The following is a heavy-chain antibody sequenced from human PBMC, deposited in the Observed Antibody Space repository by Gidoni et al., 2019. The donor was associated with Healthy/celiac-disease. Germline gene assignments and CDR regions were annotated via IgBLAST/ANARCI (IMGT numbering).Heavy chain of an antibody. CDR1: GFTLDDYA. J-gene: IGHJ5*02. CDR3: AKDQNRYYYDSSGYRFDP. CDR2: ISWNSGSI. V-gene: IGHV3-9*01. D-gene: IGHD3-22*01. Sequence: EVQLVESGGGLVQPGRSLRLSCAASGFTLDDYAMHWVRQAPGKGLEWVSGISWNSGSIGYADSVKSRFTISRDNAKNSLYLQMNSLRAEDTALYYCAKDQNRYYYDSSGYRFDPWGQGTLVTVSS.